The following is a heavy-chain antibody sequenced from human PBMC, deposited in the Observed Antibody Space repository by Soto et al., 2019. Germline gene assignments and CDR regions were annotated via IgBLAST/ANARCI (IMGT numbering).Heavy chain of an antibody. CDR3: ASTGEAPEVDGSGRGDAFDI. CDR2: VLPISGTA. Sequence: QVQLVQSGAEVKRPGSSVRVSCKASGGVFSLYGFSWVRQVPGHGPEWVGGVLPISGTANYAEKYQGRVTITVDKSTSTGYMELNSLTYEDTAVYYCASTGEAPEVDGSGRGDAFDIWGPGTKVTGSA. J-gene: IGHJ3*02. D-gene: IGHD1-26*01. V-gene: IGHV1-69*06. CDR1: GGVFSLYG.